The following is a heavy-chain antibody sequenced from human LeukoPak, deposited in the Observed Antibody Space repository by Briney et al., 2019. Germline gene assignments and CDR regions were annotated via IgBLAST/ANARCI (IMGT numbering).Heavy chain of an antibody. CDR1: GGTFSSYA. CDR3: ASSSDFWSGWVYYMDV. Sequence: SVKVSCKASGGTFSSYAISWVRQAPGQGLEWMGGIIPIFGTANYAQKFQGRVTITTDESTSTAYMELSSLRSEDTAVYYCASSSDFWSGWVYYMDVWGKGTTVTVSS. V-gene: IGHV1-69*05. D-gene: IGHD3-3*01. CDR2: IIPIFGTA. J-gene: IGHJ6*03.